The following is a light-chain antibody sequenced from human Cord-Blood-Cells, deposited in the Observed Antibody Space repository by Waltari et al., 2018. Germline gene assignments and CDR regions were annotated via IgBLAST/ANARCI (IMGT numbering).Light chain of an antibody. CDR3: SSYTSSSTWV. V-gene: IGLV2-14*01. J-gene: IGLJ3*02. CDR2: DVS. CDR1: SRDVGGYNY. Sequence: QSALTQPASVSGSPGQSTTIPCTGTSRDVGGYNYVSWYQQHPGKAPKLMIYDVSNRPSGVSNRFSGSKSGNTASLTISGLQADDEADYYCSSYTSSSTWVFGGGTKLTVL.